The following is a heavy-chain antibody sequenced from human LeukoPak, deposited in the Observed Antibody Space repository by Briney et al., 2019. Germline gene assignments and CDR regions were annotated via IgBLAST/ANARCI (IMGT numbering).Heavy chain of an antibody. D-gene: IGHD3-3*01. CDR1: GFTFSSYA. J-gene: IGHJ4*02. CDR2: ISYDGSNK. V-gene: IGHV3-30-3*01. Sequence: PGRSLRLSCAASGFTFSSYAMHWVRQAPGKGLEWVAVISYDGSNKYYADSVKGRFTISRDNSKNTLYLQMNSLRAEDTAVYYCLPSPYDRGVVITPHWGQGTLVTVSS. CDR3: LPSPYDRGVVITPH.